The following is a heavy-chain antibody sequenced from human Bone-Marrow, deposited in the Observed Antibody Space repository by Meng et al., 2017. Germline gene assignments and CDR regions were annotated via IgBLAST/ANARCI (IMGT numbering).Heavy chain of an antibody. D-gene: IGHD3-16*01. CDR3: ARDLNAGGILVS. J-gene: IGHJ5*02. Sequence: QVQLQESGPGLVKPSQTLSLTCTVSGGSISSGDYYWTWIHQPPGKGLEWIGYIYYSGSTYYNPSLNSRLTISVDTSKNQFSLKLSSVTAADTAMYYCARDLNAGGILVSWGQGTLVTVSS. CDR1: GGSISSGDYY. V-gene: IGHV4-30-4*01. CDR2: IYYSGST.